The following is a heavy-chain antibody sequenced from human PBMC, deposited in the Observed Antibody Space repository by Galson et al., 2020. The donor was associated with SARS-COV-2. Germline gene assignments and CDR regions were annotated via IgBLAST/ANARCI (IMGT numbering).Heavy chain of an antibody. V-gene: IGHV3-7*05. CDR2: IKQDGSEK. J-gene: IGHJ4*02. Sequence: GESLKISCAASGFTFSSYWMSWVRQAPGKGLEWVANIKQDGSEKYYVDSVKGRFTISRDNAKNSLYLQMNSLRAEDTAVYYCARGLGSGSYQDYWGQGTLVTVSS. CDR3: ARGLGSGSYQDY. D-gene: IGHD3-10*01. CDR1: GFTFSSYW.